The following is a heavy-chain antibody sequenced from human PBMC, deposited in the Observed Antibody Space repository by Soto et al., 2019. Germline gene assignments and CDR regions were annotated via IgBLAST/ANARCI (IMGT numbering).Heavy chain of an antibody. V-gene: IGHV4-31*03. D-gene: IGHD2-2*01. Sequence: SETLSLTCTVSGGSISSGGYYWSWIRQHPRKGLEWIGYIYYSGSTYYNPSLKSRVTISVDTSKNQFPLKLSSVTAADTAVYYCARTGDCSSTSCYAFYYYGMDVWGQGTTVTVSS. J-gene: IGHJ6*02. CDR1: GGSISSGGYY. CDR2: IYYSGST. CDR3: ARTGDCSSTSCYAFYYYGMDV.